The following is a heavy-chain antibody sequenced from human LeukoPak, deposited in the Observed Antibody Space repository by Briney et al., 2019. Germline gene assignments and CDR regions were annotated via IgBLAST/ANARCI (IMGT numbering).Heavy chain of an antibody. CDR3: ARVGHLYDTVD. V-gene: IGHV4-34*01. CDR1: GGSFNDYF. Sequence: TSETLSLTCAVYGGSFNDYFWSWIRQPPGKGLEWIGEINHRGRTNYNPSLRSRVTISVDTSKQQFSLNLDSVTAADTAVYYCARVGHLYDTVDWGQGALVTVSS. CDR2: INHRGRT. D-gene: IGHD3-9*01. J-gene: IGHJ4*02.